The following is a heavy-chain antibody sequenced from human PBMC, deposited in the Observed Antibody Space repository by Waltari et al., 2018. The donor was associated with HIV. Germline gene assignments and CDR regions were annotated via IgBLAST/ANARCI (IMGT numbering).Heavy chain of an antibody. J-gene: IGHJ4*02. V-gene: IGHV4-4*02. CDR1: GASIRSRKW. CDR3: ARVRDSGDYGHFDS. Sequence: QAQLQESGPGLVKPSETLSHSCTVPGASIRSRKWWSWVRQSPGKGLEWFGEIYHTGNTNFNPSLKSRVTLSIDKAKKTISFNLSSVTATDTATYFCARVRDSGDYGHFDSWGRGTLVIVS. CDR2: IYHTGNT. D-gene: IGHD4-17*01.